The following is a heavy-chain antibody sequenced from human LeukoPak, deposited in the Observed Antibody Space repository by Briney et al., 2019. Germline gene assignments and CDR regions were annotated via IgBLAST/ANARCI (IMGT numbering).Heavy chain of an antibody. Sequence: PSETLSLTCTVSGGSISSSSYYWGWIRQPPGKGLEWIGSIYYSGSTYYNPSLKSRVTISVDTSKNQFSLKLSSVTAADTAVYYCTRLKEQWLDFDYWGQGTLVTVSS. J-gene: IGHJ4*02. CDR2: IYYSGST. CDR1: GGSISSSSYY. CDR3: TRLKEQWLDFDY. D-gene: IGHD6-19*01. V-gene: IGHV4-39*01.